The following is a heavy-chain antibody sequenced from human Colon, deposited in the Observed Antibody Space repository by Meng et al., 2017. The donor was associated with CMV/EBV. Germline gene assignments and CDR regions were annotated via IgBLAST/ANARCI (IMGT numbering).Heavy chain of an antibody. J-gene: IGHJ4*02. V-gene: IGHV3-30*04. CDR3: AKGLFAASSLLYFDF. Sequence: GESLKISCAASGFTFSSYAMHWVRQAPGKGLEWVAVISYDGSNKYYADSVKGRFTISRDNSKNTLYLQMNSLRAEDTAVYYCAKGLFAASSLLYFDFWGQGTPVTVSS. D-gene: IGHD6-25*01. CDR2: ISYDGSNK. CDR1: GFTFSSYA.